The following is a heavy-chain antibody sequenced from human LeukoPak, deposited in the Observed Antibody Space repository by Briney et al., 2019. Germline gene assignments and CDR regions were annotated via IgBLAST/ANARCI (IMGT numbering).Heavy chain of an antibody. Sequence: GGSLRLSCAASGFTFSGSAMHWVRQASGKGLEWVGRIRSKANNCATAYAASVKGRFTISRDDSKNTAYLQMNSLKTEDTAVYYCTNLYDYVADWGQGTLVTVSS. CDR3: TNLYDYVAD. CDR2: IRSKANNCAT. CDR1: GFTFSGSA. V-gene: IGHV3-73*01. J-gene: IGHJ4*02. D-gene: IGHD3-16*01.